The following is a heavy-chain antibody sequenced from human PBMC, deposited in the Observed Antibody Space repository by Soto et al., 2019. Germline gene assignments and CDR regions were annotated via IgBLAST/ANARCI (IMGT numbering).Heavy chain of an antibody. CDR1: GFTFSDYA. CDR3: TAPRDEYGSGVSWFTYGMDI. Sequence: PGGSLRLSCLASGFTFSDYAMTWVRHVPGRGLEWVVSLDGAGGSTYYADSVRGRFTISRDNSQNTLFLQMKRLTVDDTAIYYCTAPRDEYGSGVSWFTYGMDIWGQGTTVTVSS. J-gene: IGHJ6*02. CDR2: LDGAGGST. V-gene: IGHV3-23*01. D-gene: IGHD3-10*01.